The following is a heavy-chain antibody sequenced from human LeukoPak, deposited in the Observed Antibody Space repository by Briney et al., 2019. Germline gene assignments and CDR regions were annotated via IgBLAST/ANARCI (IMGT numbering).Heavy chain of an antibody. V-gene: IGHV4-4*09. J-gene: IGHJ4*02. CDR2: IYTSGST. Sequence: SETLSLTCTVSGGSISSSYWSWIRQPPGRGLEWIGYIYTSGSTNYNPSLKSRVTISVDTSKNQFSLNLSSVTAADTAVYYCARRRSGGRDFDFWGRGTLVTVSS. D-gene: IGHD2-15*01. CDR3: ARRRSGGRDFDF. CDR1: GGSISSSY.